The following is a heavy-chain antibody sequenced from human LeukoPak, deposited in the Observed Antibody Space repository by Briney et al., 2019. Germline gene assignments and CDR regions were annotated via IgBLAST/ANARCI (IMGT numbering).Heavy chain of an antibody. CDR3: ARLNDYGDYVDY. D-gene: IGHD4-17*01. V-gene: IGHV4-59*01. CDR2: IYYSGST. Sequence: ASETLSLTCTVSGGSISSYYWSWIRQPPGKGLEWIGYIYYSGSTNYNPSLKSRVTISVDTSKNQFSLKLSSVTAADTAVYYCARLNDYGDYVDYWGQGTLVTVSS. CDR1: GGSISSYY. J-gene: IGHJ4*02.